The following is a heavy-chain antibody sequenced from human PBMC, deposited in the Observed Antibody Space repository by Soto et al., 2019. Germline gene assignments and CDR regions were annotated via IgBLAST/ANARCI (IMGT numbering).Heavy chain of an antibody. V-gene: IGHV4-31*03. Sequence: KSSETLSLTCTVSGGSISSGGYYWSWIRQHPGKGLEWIGYIYYSGCTYYNPSLKSRVTISVDTSKNQFSLKLSSVTAADTAVYYCARRMGYSSSSGGGFDYWGQGTLVTVSS. CDR2: IYYSGCT. D-gene: IGHD6-6*01. CDR3: ARRMGYSSSSGGGFDY. J-gene: IGHJ4*02. CDR1: GGSISSGGYY.